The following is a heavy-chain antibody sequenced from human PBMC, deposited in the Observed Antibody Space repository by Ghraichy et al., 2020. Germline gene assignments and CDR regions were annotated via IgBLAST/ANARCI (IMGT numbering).Heavy chain of an antibody. V-gene: IGHV3-23*01. J-gene: IGHJ6*02. CDR2: ISTTGGSA. Sequence: GGSLRLSCAASGFTFSSYAMSWVRQAPGKGLEWVSAISTTGGSAYYADSVKGRFTISRDNSKNTLYLQMNSLRAEDTAVYYCARMACSSTSCYTYYYYYGMDVWGQGTTVTVSS. D-gene: IGHD2-2*02. CDR3: ARMACSSTSCYTYYYYYGMDV. CDR1: GFTFSSYA.